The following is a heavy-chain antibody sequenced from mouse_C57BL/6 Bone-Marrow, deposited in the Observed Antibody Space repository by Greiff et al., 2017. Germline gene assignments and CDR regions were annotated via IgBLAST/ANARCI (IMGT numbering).Heavy chain of an antibody. CDR1: GYTFTSYG. Sequence: QVQLQQPGAELARPGASVKLSCKASGYTFTSYGISWVKQRTGQGLEWIGEIYPRSGNTYYNEKFKGKATLTADKSSSTAYMELRSLTSEDSAVYFCAREVVYSGSPDYWGQGTTLTVSS. V-gene: IGHV1-81*01. CDR3: AREVVYSGSPDY. J-gene: IGHJ2*01. D-gene: IGHD1-1*01. CDR2: IYPRSGNT.